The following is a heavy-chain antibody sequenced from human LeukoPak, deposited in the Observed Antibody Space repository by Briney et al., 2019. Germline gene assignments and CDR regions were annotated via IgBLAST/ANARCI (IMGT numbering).Heavy chain of an antibody. CDR2: IYDTGRT. D-gene: IGHD3-10*01. J-gene: IGHJ5*02. Sequence: SETLSLTCSVSGDSIGSYCWSWIRQPPGKGLEWIGYIYDTGRTNYNPSLKSRVTISVDTSKNQFSLKLKSVTAADTAVYYCARGGYYGSGNDFRFDPWGQGTLVTVSS. V-gene: IGHV4-59*01. CDR3: ARGGYYGSGNDFRFDP. CDR1: GDSIGSYC.